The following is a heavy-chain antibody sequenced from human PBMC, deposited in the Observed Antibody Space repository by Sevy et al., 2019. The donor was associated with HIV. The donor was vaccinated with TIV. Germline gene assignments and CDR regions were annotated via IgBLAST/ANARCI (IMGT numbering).Heavy chain of an antibody. D-gene: IGHD4-4*01. J-gene: IGHJ4*02. V-gene: IGHV3-7*01. CDR3: ASTAITSGHYSFDY. Sequence: GGSLRLSCAASGFTFSNYWMSWVRQAPGKGLEWVANIKQDGSDKYYVDSVKGRFTISRDNAKNSLYLQMNSLRAEDTAVYYCASTAITSGHYSFDYWGQGTLVTVSS. CDR2: IKQDGSDK. CDR1: GFTFSNYW.